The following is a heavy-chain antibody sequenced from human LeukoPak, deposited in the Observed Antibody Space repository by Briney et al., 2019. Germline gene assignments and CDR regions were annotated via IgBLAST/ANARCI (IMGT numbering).Heavy chain of an antibody. D-gene: IGHD3-22*01. V-gene: IGHV3-30*02. CDR2: IRYDGSNK. CDR1: GFTFSSYG. Sequence: GGSLRLSCAASGFTFSSYGMHWVRQAPGKGLEWVAFIRYDGSNKYYADSVKGRFTISRDNSKNTLYLQMNSLRAEDTAVYYCARDYYDSSGYRIFDYWGQGTLVTVSS. J-gene: IGHJ4*02. CDR3: ARDYYDSSGYRIFDY.